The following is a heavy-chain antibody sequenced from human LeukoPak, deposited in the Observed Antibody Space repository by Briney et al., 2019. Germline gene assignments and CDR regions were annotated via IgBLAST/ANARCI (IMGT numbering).Heavy chain of an antibody. V-gene: IGHV4-4*07. D-gene: IGHD3-10*01. CDR2: IYTSGST. CDR3: ARVEEGYGSGRRENYYYYYMDV. J-gene: IGHJ6*03. CDR1: GTSISNYY. Sequence: SETLSLTCTISGTSISNYYWSWIRQPAGKGLEWIGRIYTSGSTNYNPSLKSRVTILVDTSKNQFSLKLSSVTAADTAVYYCARVEEGYGSGRRENYYYYYMDVWGKGTTVTISS.